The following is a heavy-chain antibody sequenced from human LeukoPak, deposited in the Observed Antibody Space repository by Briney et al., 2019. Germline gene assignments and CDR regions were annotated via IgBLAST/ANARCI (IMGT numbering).Heavy chain of an antibody. V-gene: IGHV4-4*07. Sequence: SETLSLTCTVSGGSISSYYWSWIRQPAGKGLEWIGRIYTSGSTNYNPSLKSRVTMSVDTSKNQFSLKLSSVTAADTAVYYCARGLWDGSGDWFDYWGQGTLVTVSS. CDR2: IYTSGST. CDR1: GGSISSYY. J-gene: IGHJ4*02. D-gene: IGHD3/OR15-3a*01. CDR3: ARGLWDGSGDWFDY.